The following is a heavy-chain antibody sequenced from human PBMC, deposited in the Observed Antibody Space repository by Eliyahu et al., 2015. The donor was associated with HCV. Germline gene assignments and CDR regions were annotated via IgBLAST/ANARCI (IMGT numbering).Heavy chain of an antibody. CDR3: ASGGGGIAVAGTGGWFDP. V-gene: IGHV4-59*01. CDR2: IHYSGST. D-gene: IGHD6-19*01. Sequence: QVQLQESGPGLVKPSETLSLTCTVXGGSITTYYCSWIRQPPRGRGLEWIGYIHYSGSTNYXPSLKSRVTISLDTSKNQFSLKLTSVTAADTAVYFCASGGGGIAVAGTGGWFDPWGQGTLVTVSS. J-gene: IGHJ5*02. CDR1: GGSITTYY.